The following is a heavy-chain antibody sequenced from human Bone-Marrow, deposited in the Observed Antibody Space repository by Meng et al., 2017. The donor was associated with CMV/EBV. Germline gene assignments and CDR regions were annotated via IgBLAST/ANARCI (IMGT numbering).Heavy chain of an antibody. V-gene: IGHV3-30*02. J-gene: IGHJ4*02. CDR2: IRYDGSNK. CDR1: GFTFRSYG. Sequence: QVQWVGSGGGVVQPGGTLTLSCAASGFTFRSYGMHWVRQAPGKGLEWVAFIRYDGSNKYYADSVKGRFTISRDNSKNTLYLQMNSLRAEDTAVYYCARGNARFDYWGQGTLVTVSS. CDR3: ARGNARFDY.